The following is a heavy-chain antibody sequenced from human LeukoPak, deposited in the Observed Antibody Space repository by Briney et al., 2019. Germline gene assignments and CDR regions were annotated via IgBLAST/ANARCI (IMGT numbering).Heavy chain of an antibody. CDR2: IYYSGST. V-gene: IGHV4-59*01. CDR3: AREGGLRYYDSSGYYYDY. J-gene: IGHJ4*02. CDR1: GGSISSYY. Sequence: PETLSLTCTVSGGSISSYYWSWIRQPPGKGLEWIGYIYYSGSTNYNPSLKSRVTISVDTSKNQFSLKLSSVTAADTAVYYCAREGGLRYYDSSGYYYDYWGQGTLVTVSS. D-gene: IGHD3-22*01.